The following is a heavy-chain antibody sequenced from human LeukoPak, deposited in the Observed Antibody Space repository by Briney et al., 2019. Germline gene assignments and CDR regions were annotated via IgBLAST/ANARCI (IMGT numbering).Heavy chain of an antibody. CDR2: ISWDGHTT. J-gene: IGHJ4*02. CDR3: AREPTYSSSWYTSCDY. D-gene: IGHD6-13*01. Sequence: GGSLRLSCAASGFTFDDYASHWVRQAPGKGLEWVALISWDGHTTYYANSVKGRFTISRDNAKNSLYLQMNSLRAEDTAVYYCAREPTYSSSWYTSCDYWGQGTLVTVSS. V-gene: IGHV3-43D*03. CDR1: GFTFDDYA.